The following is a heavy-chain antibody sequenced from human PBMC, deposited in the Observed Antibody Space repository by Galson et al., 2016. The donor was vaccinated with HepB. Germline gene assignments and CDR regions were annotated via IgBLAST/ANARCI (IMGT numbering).Heavy chain of an antibody. J-gene: IGHJ2*01. V-gene: IGHV3-48*01. D-gene: IGHD5-12*01. Sequence: LRLSCAGSGFSYSDYSINWVRQAPGKGLEWISYLSSTSTLIYYADSVKGRFTVSRDNAKNSLYLQMNSLRAEDTALYYCARDRHGYTYYGALGIGYFDLWGRGTLVTVSS. CDR1: GFSYSDYS. CDR3: ARDRHGYTYYGALGIGYFDL. CDR2: LSSTSTLI.